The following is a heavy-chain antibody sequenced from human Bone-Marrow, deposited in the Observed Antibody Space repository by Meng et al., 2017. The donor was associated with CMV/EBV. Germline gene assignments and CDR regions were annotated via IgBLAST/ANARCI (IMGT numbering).Heavy chain of an antibody. J-gene: IGHJ6*02. D-gene: IGHD6-13*01. CDR2: ISGSGGST. Sequence: GGSLRLSCAASGFTFSSYAMSWVRQAPGKGLEWVSAISGSGGSTYYADSVKGRFTISRDNSKNTLYLQMNSLRAEDTAVYYCAKDQQQLGNYYYYGMDVWGQGTTVTASS. CDR3: AKDQQQLGNYYYYGMDV. CDR1: GFTFSSYA. V-gene: IGHV3-23*01.